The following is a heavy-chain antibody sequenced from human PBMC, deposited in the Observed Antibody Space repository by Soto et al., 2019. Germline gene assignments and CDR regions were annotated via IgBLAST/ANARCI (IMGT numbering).Heavy chain of an antibody. V-gene: IGHV3-48*01. CDR2: ISGSSSTI. D-gene: IGHD6-13*01. CDR3: ARRQYSTSWHFDY. J-gene: IGHJ4*02. Sequence: EVQLVESGGDLVQPGGSLRLSCTASGFTLSTYAMNWVRQAPGKGLEWVSYISGSSSTIYYADSVRGRFTISRDNAKKSLDLQMNSLRAEATAVYYCARRQYSTSWHFDYWGQGTLVTVSS. CDR1: GFTLSTYA.